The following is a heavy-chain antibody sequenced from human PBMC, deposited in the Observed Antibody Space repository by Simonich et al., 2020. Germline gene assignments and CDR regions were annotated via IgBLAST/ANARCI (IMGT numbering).Heavy chain of an antibody. CDR1: GYTFTGYY. J-gene: IGHJ3*02. CDR2: FSPNSWCT. Sequence: QVQLVQSGAEVKKPGASVKVSCKASGYTFTGYYMHWVRQAHGQGLELIGGFSPNSWCTNYAQKLQGRVTMTRETSISTAYMELSRLRSDDTAVYYCARDPVVPAAIRNAFDIWGQGTMVTVSS. D-gene: IGHD2-2*01. V-gene: IGHV1-2*02. CDR3: ARDPVVPAAIRNAFDI.